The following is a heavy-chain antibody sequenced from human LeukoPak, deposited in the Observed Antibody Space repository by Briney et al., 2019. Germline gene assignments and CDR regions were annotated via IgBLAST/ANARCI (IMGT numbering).Heavy chain of an antibody. CDR1: GGSISHYY. J-gene: IGHJ4*02. V-gene: IGHV4-59*12. CDR3: ARDHFSRYCSGGSCPSGVY. CDR2: IYYSGST. Sequence: ASETLSLTCTVSGGSISHYYWNWIRQPPGKGLEWIGYIYYSGSTNYNPSLKSRVTISVDRSKNQFSLKLSSVTAADTAVYYCARDHFSRYCSGGSCPSGVYWGQGTLDTVSS. D-gene: IGHD2-15*01.